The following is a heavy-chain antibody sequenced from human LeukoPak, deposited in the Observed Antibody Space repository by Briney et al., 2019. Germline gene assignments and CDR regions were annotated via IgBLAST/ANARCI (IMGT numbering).Heavy chain of an antibody. D-gene: IGHD3-3*01. CDR2: IYSGGST. CDR1: GFTVSSNY. Sequence: GGSLRLSCAASGFTVSSNYMSWVRQAPGKGLEWVSVIYSGGSTYYADSVKGRSTISRDNSKNTLYLQMNSLRAEDTAVYYCARGLEGYDYYYYYMDVWGKGTTVTVSS. CDR3: ARGLEGYDYYYYYMDV. V-gene: IGHV3-53*01. J-gene: IGHJ6*03.